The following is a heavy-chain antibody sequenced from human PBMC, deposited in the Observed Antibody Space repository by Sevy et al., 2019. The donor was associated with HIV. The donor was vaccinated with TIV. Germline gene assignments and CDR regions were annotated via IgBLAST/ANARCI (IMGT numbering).Heavy chain of an antibody. Sequence: GGSLRLSCAASGFTFSSYSMNWVRQAPGKGLEWVSSISSSSSYIYYAASVKGRFTISRDNAKNSLYLQMNSLRAEDTAVYYCAREAMGFDYWGQGTLVTVSS. V-gene: IGHV3-21*01. CDR2: ISSSSSYI. CDR3: AREAMGFDY. J-gene: IGHJ4*02. CDR1: GFTFSSYS.